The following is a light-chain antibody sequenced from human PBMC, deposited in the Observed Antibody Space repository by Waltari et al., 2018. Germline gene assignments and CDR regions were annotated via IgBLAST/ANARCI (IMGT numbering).Light chain of an antibody. V-gene: IGLV3-1*01. CDR1: KLGDKY. Sequence: SYELTQPPSVSVSPGQTARITCSGDKLGDKYTCWYQQKSGQSPVLVIYQDNKRPSGIPERFSGSNSGNTATLTISGTQAMDEADYYCQAWDSSTYYVFGTGTKVTVL. CDR3: QAWDSSTYYV. CDR2: QDN. J-gene: IGLJ1*01.